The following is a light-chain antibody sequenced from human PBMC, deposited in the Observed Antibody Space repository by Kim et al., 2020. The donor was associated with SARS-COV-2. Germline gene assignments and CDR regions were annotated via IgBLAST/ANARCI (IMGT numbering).Light chain of an antibody. Sequence: PGERPTLSCRASQSLSSSYLAWYQQKPGQAPRLLIYGAASRATGIPDRFSGSGSGTDFTLTISRLEPEDFAVYYCQQYGSSPPITFGQGTRLEIK. CDR1: QSLSSSY. CDR2: GAA. J-gene: IGKJ5*01. V-gene: IGKV3-20*01. CDR3: QQYGSSPPIT.